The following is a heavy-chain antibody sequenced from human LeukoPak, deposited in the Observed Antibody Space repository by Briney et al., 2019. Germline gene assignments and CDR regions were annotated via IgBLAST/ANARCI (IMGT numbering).Heavy chain of an antibody. CDR1: GFTFSSYA. CDR2: ISGSGGST. V-gene: IGHV3-23*01. Sequence: GGSLRLSCAASGFTFSSYAMSWVRQAPGKGLEWVSAISGSGGSTYYADSVKGRFTISRDNSKNTLYLQMNSLRAEDTAVYYCAKNLPTTVVTQPAGLGMDVWGQGTTVTVSS. D-gene: IGHD4-23*01. J-gene: IGHJ6*02. CDR3: AKNLPTTVVTQPAGLGMDV.